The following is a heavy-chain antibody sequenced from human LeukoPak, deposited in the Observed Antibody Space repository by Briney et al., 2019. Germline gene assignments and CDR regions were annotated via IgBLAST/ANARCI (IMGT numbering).Heavy chain of an antibody. CDR2: ISVYFGHT. CDR3: VVILPPVPK. D-gene: IGHD2-2*01. CDR1: GYTFADYG. J-gene: IGHJ4*02. Sequence: ASVKVSCKASGYTFADYGLSWVRQAPGQGLEWMGWISVYFGHTNYAEALQGRLTMTTDTSTTTAYMEMRSLRSDDTAVYYCVVILPPVPKWGQGTLVTVSS. V-gene: IGHV1-18*01.